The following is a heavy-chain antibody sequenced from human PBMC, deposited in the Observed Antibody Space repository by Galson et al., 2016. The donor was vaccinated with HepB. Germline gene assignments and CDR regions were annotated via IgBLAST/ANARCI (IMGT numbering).Heavy chain of an antibody. D-gene: IGHD1-26*01. CDR2: VYSDGIT. Sequence: SLRLSCAAPGLSVKIMNWVRQTPGKGLEWVSVVYSDGITYYADSVKGRFTISSDSSKNTLYLQMNSLRAEDSAVYYCASRSGSYYLRFWGQGTVATVSS. V-gene: IGHV3-53*01. CDR1: GLSVKI. J-gene: IGHJ4*02. CDR3: ASRSGSYYLRF.